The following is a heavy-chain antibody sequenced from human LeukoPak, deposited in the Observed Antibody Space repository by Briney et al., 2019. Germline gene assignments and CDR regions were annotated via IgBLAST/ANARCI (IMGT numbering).Heavy chain of an antibody. V-gene: IGHV6-1*01. CDR1: GDSVSSNNAA. CDR2: TYYRSTWYN. Sequence: SQTLSLTCAISGDSVSSNNAAWNWTRQSPSRGLEWLGRTYYRSTWYNDYAVSVRGRITVNPDTSKNQFSLHLNSVTPEDTAVYYCARRLTQYDCFDPWGQGILVTVSS. J-gene: IGHJ5*02. D-gene: IGHD2-2*01. CDR3: ARRLTQYDCFDP.